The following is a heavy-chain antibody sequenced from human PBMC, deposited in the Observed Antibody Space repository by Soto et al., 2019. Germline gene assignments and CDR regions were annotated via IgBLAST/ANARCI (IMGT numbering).Heavy chain of an antibody. CDR2: INPSGGST. D-gene: IGHD2-2*01. Sequence: QVQLVQSGAEVKKPGASVKVSCKASGYTFTSYYMHWVRQAPGQGLEWMGIINPSGGSTSYAQKFQGRVTMTRDTSTSTVYMELSSLRSEDTAVYYCARACCGIVVVPAATDNKYNWFDPWGQGTLVTVSS. J-gene: IGHJ5*02. CDR3: ARACCGIVVVPAATDNKYNWFDP. V-gene: IGHV1-46*01. CDR1: GYTFTSYY.